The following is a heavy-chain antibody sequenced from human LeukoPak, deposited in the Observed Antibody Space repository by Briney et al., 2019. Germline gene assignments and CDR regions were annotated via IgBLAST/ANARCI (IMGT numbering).Heavy chain of an antibody. V-gene: IGHV3-23*01. J-gene: IGHJ4*02. CDR2: IRNSGGVT. Sequence: GGSLRLSCAASGFTFSTYSMNWVRQAPGKGLEWVSGIRNSGGVTVYADSVKGRFTISRDDSKDTLYLQMNSLRAEDTAVYYCAKSGGAWLFDYWGQGTLVTVSS. CDR3: AKSGGAWLFDY. D-gene: IGHD4-17*01. CDR1: GFTFSTYS.